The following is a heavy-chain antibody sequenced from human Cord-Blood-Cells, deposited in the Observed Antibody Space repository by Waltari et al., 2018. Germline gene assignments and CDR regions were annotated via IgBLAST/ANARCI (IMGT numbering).Heavy chain of an antibody. CDR1: GYTFTGHY. V-gene: IGHV1-2*02. Sequence: QVQLVQSGAEVKKPGASVKVSSKASGYTFTGHYMHWARQAAGQGLEWMGWINPNSGGTNDAQNFPGRVTMTRDTYISTDSRELSRLRSDDTAVYYCARDRRYCSGGSFYLDYYYGMDVLGQGTTVTVSS. CDR3: ARDRRYCSGGSFYLDYYYGMDV. D-gene: IGHD2-15*01. CDR2: INPNSGGT. J-gene: IGHJ6*02.